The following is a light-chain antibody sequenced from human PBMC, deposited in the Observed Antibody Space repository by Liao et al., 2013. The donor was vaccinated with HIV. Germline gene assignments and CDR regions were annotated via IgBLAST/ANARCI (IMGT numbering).Light chain of an antibody. CDR1: NLGDKY. CDR3: QSADSSGTYVV. CDR2: QDN. Sequence: SYELTQPPSVSVSPGQTASITCSGDNLGDKYACWYQQRPGQSPVLVMYQDNKRPSGIPERFSGSNSGNTATLTISGTQPMDEADYFCQSADSSGTYVVFGGGTKLTVL. J-gene: IGLJ2*01. V-gene: IGLV3-1*01.